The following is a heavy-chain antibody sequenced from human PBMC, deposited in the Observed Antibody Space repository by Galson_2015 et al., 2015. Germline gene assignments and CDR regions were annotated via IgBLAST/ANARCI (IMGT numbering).Heavy chain of an antibody. CDR3: ARQILDYDFWSGYYPTNFDY. J-gene: IGHJ4*02. V-gene: IGHV3-21*01. CDR2: ISSTTTYI. Sequence: SLRISCAASEFTFSSYYMSWVRQAPGKGLEWVSSISSTTTYINYADSVKGRFTISRDNAKNSLYLQMNSLGAEDTAVYYCARQILDYDFWSGYYPTNFDYWGQGTLVTVSS. D-gene: IGHD3-3*01. CDR1: EFTFSSYY.